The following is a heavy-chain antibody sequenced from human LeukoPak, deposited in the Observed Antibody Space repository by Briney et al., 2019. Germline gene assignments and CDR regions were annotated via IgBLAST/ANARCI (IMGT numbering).Heavy chain of an antibody. J-gene: IGHJ5*02. CDR1: GYTFTSNY. CDR3: ARDNSVGDNAWWFDP. CDR2: ISPSGGST. V-gene: IGHV1-46*01. D-gene: IGHD1-26*01. Sequence: ASVKVSCKAFGYTFTSNYMHWVRQAPGQGPEWMGVISPSGGSTTYAQKFQGRVTLTRDMSTSTDYMELSSLRSEDTAIYYCARDNSVGDNAWWFDPWGQGTLVTVSS.